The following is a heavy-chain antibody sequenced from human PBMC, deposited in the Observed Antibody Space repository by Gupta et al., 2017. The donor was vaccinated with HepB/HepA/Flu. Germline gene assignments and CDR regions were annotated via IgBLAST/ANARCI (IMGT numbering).Heavy chain of an antibody. V-gene: IGHV3-30-3*01. CDR2: ISYDGSNK. CDR1: GFTFSSYA. J-gene: IGHJ6*02. CDR3: ARDEGSSSVFDYYYYGMDV. Sequence: QVQLVESGGGVVQPGRSLRLSCAASGFTFSSYAMHWVRQAPGKGLEWVAVISYDGSNKYYADSVKGRFTISRDNSKNTLYLQMNSLRAEDTAVYYCARDEGSSSVFDYYYYGMDVWGQGTTVTVSS. D-gene: IGHD6-6*01.